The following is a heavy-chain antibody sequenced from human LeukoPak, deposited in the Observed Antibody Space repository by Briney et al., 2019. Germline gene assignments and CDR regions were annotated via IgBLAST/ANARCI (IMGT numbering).Heavy chain of an antibody. CDR1: GFTLSSIA. Sequence: GGSLRPSCAPSGFTLSSIAMSWGGRAPGKGVGGFSAFSVSGVSTFYADSVKGRFTLSRDNSKNTLYLQMNSLRAEDTAVYYCAKDIPGYSSGWYVSLPGYWGQGTLVTVSS. D-gene: IGHD6-19*01. V-gene: IGHV3-23*01. CDR3: AKDIPGYSSGWYVSLPGY. J-gene: IGHJ4*02. CDR2: FSVSGVST.